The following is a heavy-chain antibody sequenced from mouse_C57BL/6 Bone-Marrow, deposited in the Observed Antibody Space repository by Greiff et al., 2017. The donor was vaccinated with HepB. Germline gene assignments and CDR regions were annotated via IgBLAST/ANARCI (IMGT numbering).Heavy chain of an antibody. CDR1: GFTFSSYG. CDR2: ICSGGSYT. CDR3: ARAGTLGHWFAY. Sequence: EVMLVESGGDLVKPGGSLKLSCAASGFTFSSYGMSWVRQTPDKRLEWVATICSGGSYTYYTDSVKGRFTISRDNAKNTLYLQMSSLKSEDTAMYYCARAGTLGHWFAYWGQGTLVTVSA. D-gene: IGHD4-1*01. J-gene: IGHJ3*01. V-gene: IGHV5-6*01.